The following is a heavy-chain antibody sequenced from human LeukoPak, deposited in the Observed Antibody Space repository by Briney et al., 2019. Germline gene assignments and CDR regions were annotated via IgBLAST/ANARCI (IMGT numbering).Heavy chain of an antibody. CDR2: INHSGST. Sequence: SETLSLTCAVYGGSFSGYYWSWIRQPPGKGLEWIGEINHSGSTNYNSSLKSRVTISVDTSKNQFSLKLSSVTAADTAVYYCARGGRTTRFYDFWSGRFDPWGQGTLVTVSS. V-gene: IGHV4-34*01. CDR1: GGSFSGYY. J-gene: IGHJ5*02. D-gene: IGHD3-3*01. CDR3: ARGGRTTRFYDFWSGRFDP.